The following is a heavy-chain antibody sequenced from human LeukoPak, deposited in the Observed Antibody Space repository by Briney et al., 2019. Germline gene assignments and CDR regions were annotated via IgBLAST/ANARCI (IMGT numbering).Heavy chain of an antibody. V-gene: IGHV4-4*07. CDR1: GGSISSYY. J-gene: IGHJ6*03. Sequence: SETLSLTCTVSGGSISSYYWSWIRQPAGKGLEWIGRIYTSGSTNYNPSLKSRVTMSVDTSKNQFSLKLSSVTAADTAVYYCAGVAVAGNYYYYYMDVWGKGTTATISS. D-gene: IGHD6-19*01. CDR3: AGVAVAGNYYYYYMDV. CDR2: IYTSGST.